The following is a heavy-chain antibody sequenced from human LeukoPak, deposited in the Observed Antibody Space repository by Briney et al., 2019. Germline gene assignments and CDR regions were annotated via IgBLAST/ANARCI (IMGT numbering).Heavy chain of an antibody. D-gene: IGHD6-19*01. V-gene: IGHV1-18*01. CDR3: TRDLGQVVAGTAFDM. Sequence: GASVKVSCKTSGYTFTDFGINWVRHAPGQELEWLGWIIPYNGNTNHLQNLQGRITMTTDTSTSTAYLELRSLTSDDTAVYYCTRDLGQVVAGTAFDMWGQGTMVIVSS. CDR1: GYTFTDFG. J-gene: IGHJ3*02. CDR2: IIPYNGNT.